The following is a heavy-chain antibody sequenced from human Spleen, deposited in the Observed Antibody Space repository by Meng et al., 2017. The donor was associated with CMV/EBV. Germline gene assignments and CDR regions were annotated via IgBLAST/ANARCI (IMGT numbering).Heavy chain of an antibody. D-gene: IGHD3-10*01. CDR2: IRSKPYGGTT. Sequence: GGSPRLSCTASGFTFDDYAMSWVRQAPGKGLEWVGFIRSKPYGGTTEYAASVKGRFTIYRDDSKSSAYLQMNSLKTEDTDVYYCTRPLRAPMVRGVIIPDYWGQGTLVTVSS. J-gene: IGHJ4*02. V-gene: IGHV3-49*04. CDR1: GFTFDDYA. CDR3: TRPLRAPMVRGVIIPDY.